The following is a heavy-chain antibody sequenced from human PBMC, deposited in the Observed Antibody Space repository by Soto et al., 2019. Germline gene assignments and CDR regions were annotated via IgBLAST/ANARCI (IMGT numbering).Heavy chain of an antibody. D-gene: IGHD5-18*01. Sequence: QVQLVQSGTEVKKPGASVKVSCKASGGTFSRSGFHWVRQAPGQGLEWMGMIVPSVDTTNYAPKFQARVTISADKFTSTVYMELRSLRSEDTAVYYCARCPQPPDTADPYAVDVWGQGTRVIVSS. V-gene: IGHV1-69*06. CDR3: ARCPQPPDTADPYAVDV. CDR2: IVPSVDTT. CDR1: GGTFSRSG. J-gene: IGHJ6*02.